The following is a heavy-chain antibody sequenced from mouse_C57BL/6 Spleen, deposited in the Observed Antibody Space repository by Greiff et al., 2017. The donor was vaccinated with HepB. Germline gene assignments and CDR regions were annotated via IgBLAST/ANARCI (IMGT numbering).Heavy chain of an antibody. CDR3: ARSGYYDYDVNYFDY. V-gene: IGHV1-4*01. J-gene: IGHJ2*01. CDR2: INASSGYT. Sequence: VQLQQSGAELARPGASVKMSCKASGYTFTSYTMHWVKQRPGQGLEWIGYINASSGYTKYNQKFKDKATLTADKSSSTAYMQLSSLTSEDSAVYYCARSGYYDYDVNYFDYWGQGTTLTVSS. CDR1: GYTFTSYT. D-gene: IGHD2-4*01.